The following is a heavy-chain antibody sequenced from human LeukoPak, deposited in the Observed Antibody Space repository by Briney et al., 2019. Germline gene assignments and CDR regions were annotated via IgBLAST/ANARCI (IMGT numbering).Heavy chain of an antibody. CDR3: ARVTTASYFDY. D-gene: IGHD3-22*01. Sequence: SETLSLTCTVSGGSISTYFWSWIRQPAGKGLEWIGRIYTSGSTNYNPSLKSRVTISVDTSKNQFSLKLSSVTAADTAVYYCARVTTASYFDYWGQGTLVTVSS. CDR2: IYTSGST. V-gene: IGHV4-4*07. J-gene: IGHJ4*02. CDR1: GGSISTYF.